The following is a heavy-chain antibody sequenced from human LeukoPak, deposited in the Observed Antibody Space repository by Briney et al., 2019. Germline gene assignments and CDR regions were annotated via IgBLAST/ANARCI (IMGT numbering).Heavy chain of an antibody. V-gene: IGHV1-8*01. CDR3: ARGYGLAAGTEFYDY. Sequence: GASVKVSCKASGYTFTSYDINWVRQATGQGLEWMGWMNPNSGNTGYARKFQGRVTMTRNTSISTAYMELSSLRSEDTAVYYCARGYGLAAGTEFYDYWGQGTLVTVSS. D-gene: IGHD6-13*01. CDR1: GYTFTSYD. CDR2: MNPNSGNT. J-gene: IGHJ4*02.